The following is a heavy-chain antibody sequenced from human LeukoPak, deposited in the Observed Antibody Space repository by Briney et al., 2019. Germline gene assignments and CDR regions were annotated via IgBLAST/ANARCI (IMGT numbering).Heavy chain of an antibody. J-gene: IGHJ6*03. V-gene: IGHV4-30-4*08. D-gene: IGHD3-3*02. Sequence: SETLSLTCTVSGGSISSGDYYWSWIRQPPGKGLEWIGYIYYSGSTYYNPSLKSRVTISVDTSKNQFSLKLSSVTAADTAVYYCARALGGYYYMDVWGKGTRSPSP. CDR2: IYYSGST. CDR3: ARALGGYYYMDV. CDR1: GGSISSGDYY.